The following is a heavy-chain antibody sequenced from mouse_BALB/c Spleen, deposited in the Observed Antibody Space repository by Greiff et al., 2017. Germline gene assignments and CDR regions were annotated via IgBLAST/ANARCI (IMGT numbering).Heavy chain of an antibody. J-gene: IGHJ4*01. Sequence: EVKLMESGPGLVKPSQSLSLTCTVTGYSITSDYAWNWIRQFPGNKLEWMGYISYSGSTSYNPSLKSRISINRDTSKNQFFLQLNSVTTEDTATYYCASDEGAMDYWGQGTSVTVSS. V-gene: IGHV3-2*02. CDR3: ASDEGAMDY. D-gene: IGHD2-3*01. CDR2: ISYSGST. CDR1: GYSITSDYA.